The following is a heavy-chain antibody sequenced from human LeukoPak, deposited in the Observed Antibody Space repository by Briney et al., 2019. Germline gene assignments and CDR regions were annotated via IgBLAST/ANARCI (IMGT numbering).Heavy chain of an antibody. CDR3: ARDRTIFGVVIKYYYYYYYMDV. V-gene: IGHV3-30-3*01. J-gene: IGHJ6*03. Sequence: GRSLRLSCAASGFTFSSYAMHWVRQAPGKGLEWVAVISYDGSNKYYADSVKGRFTISRDNSKNTLYLQMNSLRAEDTAVYYCARDRTIFGVVIKYYYYYYYMDVWGKGTTVTVSS. CDR1: GFTFSSYA. D-gene: IGHD3-3*01. CDR2: ISYDGSNK.